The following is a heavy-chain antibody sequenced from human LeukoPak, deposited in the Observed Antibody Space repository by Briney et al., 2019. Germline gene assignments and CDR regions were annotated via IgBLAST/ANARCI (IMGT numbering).Heavy chain of an antibody. CDR3: AKPDEKWELLIDY. CDR1: GFTFSSNW. V-gene: IGHV3-7*01. J-gene: IGHJ4*02. D-gene: IGHD1-26*01. CDR2: IKQDGSEK. Sequence: GGSLRLSCAASGFTFSSNWMSWVRQAPGKGLEWVANIKQDGSEKYYADSVKGRFTISRDNSKNTLYLQMNSLRAEDTAVYYCAKPDEKWELLIDYWGQGTLVTVSS.